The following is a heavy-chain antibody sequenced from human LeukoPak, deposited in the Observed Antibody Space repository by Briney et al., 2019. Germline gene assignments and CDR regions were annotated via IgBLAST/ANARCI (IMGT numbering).Heavy chain of an antibody. V-gene: IGHV3-74*03. CDR3: ATDAGHGFSF. D-gene: IGHD3-10*01. J-gene: IGHJ3*01. CDR1: GFTFSTAW. Sequence: GGSLRLSCAGSGFTFSTAWMHCVRQAPGKGLVWVSRIYSDGSDTTYADPVKGRFTIFRDNAKNTLYLQMNSLRADDTAVYYCATDAGHGFSFWGQGTMVTV. CDR2: IYSDGSDT.